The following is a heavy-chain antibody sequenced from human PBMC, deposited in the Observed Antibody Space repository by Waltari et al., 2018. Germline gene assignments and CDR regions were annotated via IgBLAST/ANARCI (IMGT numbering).Heavy chain of an antibody. J-gene: IGHJ1*01. CDR1: GFVFRAYS. CDR2: ISSSTTVN. Sequence: EVQLVESGGGMKQPGESLRLSCAASGFVFRAYSLNWVRQAPGKGLGWIAYISSSTTVNYYADYVKGRFTVARDNAKNLLFLQTDSLRAEDTAVYYCAREGGFTSWYALQYWGQGSLVTVSS. CDR3: AREGGFTSWYALQY. V-gene: IGHV3-48*01. D-gene: IGHD6-13*01.